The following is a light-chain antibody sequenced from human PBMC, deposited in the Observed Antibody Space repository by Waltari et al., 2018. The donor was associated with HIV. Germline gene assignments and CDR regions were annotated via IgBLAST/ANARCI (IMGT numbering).Light chain of an antibody. J-gene: IGLJ3*02. Sequence: QSALTQPASVSGSPGQSITISCTGTSRDVGSYNLVSWYQHHPGTAPKLMIYEVTKRPSGVSNRFSGSKSGNTASLTISGLQAEDEGDYHCCSYAGTSILVFGGGTKLTVL. CDR2: EVT. CDR1: SRDVGSYNL. CDR3: CSYAGTSILV. V-gene: IGLV2-23*02.